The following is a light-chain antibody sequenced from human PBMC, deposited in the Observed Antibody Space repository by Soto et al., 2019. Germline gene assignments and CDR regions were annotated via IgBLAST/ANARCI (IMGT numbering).Light chain of an antibody. V-gene: IGKV3-15*01. J-gene: IGKJ1*01. Sequence: SVLPQSPATQSVSPGERVILSCRASQSVDISLAWYQQKPGQAPRLLIYGASTRATDMPGTFSGRGSGTEFTLTITSLRPEDFGVYYCQQYRSWPRTFGQGTKVDIK. CDR3: QQYRSWPRT. CDR1: QSVDIS. CDR2: GAS.